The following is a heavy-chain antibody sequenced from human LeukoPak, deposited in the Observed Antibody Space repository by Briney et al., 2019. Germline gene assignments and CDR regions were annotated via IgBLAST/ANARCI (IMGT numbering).Heavy chain of an antibody. D-gene: IGHD1-1*01. Sequence: SQTLSLTCAISGDSVSSNSAAWTWIRQSPSRGLEWLGRTYYRSKWYNDYAISVKGRITINPDTSKNQFSLQLNSVTPEDTAIYYCARVIRGSTGSFEYWGQGTLVTVSS. V-gene: IGHV6-1*01. CDR1: GDSVSSNSAA. CDR2: TYYRSKWYN. J-gene: IGHJ4*02. CDR3: ARVIRGSTGSFEY.